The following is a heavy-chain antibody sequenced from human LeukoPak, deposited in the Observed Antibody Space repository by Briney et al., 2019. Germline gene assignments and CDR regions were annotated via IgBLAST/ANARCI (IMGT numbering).Heavy chain of an antibody. CDR3: AKDIVSYYGSGTLFDY. CDR1: GFTFSSYG. V-gene: IGHV3-23*01. J-gene: IGHJ4*02. CDR2: ISGSGGST. Sequence: GGSLRLSCAASGFTFSSYGMSWVRQAPGKGLEWVSAISGSGGSTYYADSVKGRFTISRDNSKNTLYLQMNSLRAEDTAVYYCAKDIVSYYGSGTLFDYWGQGTLVTVSS. D-gene: IGHD3-10*01.